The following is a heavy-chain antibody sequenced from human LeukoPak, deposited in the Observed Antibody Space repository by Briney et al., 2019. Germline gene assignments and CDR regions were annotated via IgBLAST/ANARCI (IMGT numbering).Heavy chain of an antibody. V-gene: IGHV3-64*01. CDR3: TRASGYTSGWPFDY. CDR2: ISSNGNST. D-gene: IGHD6-19*01. Sequence: PGGSLRLSCAASGFTFSTYAMHWVRQAPGKRLEYVSAISSNGNSTYYANSVKGRFTISRDNSKNTLYLQMGSLRAEDMAVYYRTRASGYTSGWPFDYWGQGILVTVSS. J-gene: IGHJ4*02. CDR1: GFTFSTYA.